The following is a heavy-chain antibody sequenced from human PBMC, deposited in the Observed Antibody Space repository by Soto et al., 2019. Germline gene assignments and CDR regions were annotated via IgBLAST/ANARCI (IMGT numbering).Heavy chain of an antibody. J-gene: IGHJ4*02. D-gene: IGHD6-19*01. V-gene: IGHV4-59*01. CDR2: IYYSGST. Sequence: QVQLQESGPGLVRPSETLSLTCTVSGGSMNTYFWNWVRQPPGKGLEWIGYIYYSGSTKYNPSLKSRLTISLDTSKNQFSLQLSSVTASDTAVYYCARVIGGWYEHDYWGQGVLVTVSS. CDR1: GGSMNTYF. CDR3: ARVIGGWYEHDY.